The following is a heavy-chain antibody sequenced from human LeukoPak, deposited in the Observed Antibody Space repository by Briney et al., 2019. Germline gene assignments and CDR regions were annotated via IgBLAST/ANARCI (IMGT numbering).Heavy chain of an antibody. J-gene: IGHJ4*02. V-gene: IGHV3-7*01. CDR1: GFTFSSYW. CDR2: IKQDASEK. Sequence: PGGSLRLSCAASGFTFSSYWMSWVRPAPGKGLEWVANIKQDASEKYYVDSVKGRFTISRDNAKNSLYLQMNSLRVDDTAMYYCTTEGGYWGQGSLVTVSS. CDR3: TTEGGY. D-gene: IGHD1-14*01.